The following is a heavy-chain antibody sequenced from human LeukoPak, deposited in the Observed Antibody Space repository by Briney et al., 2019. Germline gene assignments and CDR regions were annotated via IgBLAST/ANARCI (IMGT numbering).Heavy chain of an antibody. CDR1: GFLFSNHW. CDR3: ARVDKKFQDSGYRSFDA. V-gene: IGHV3-7*01. CDR2: IKYDLSEK. Sequence: GGSLRFSCAASGFLFSNHWMGWVRQAPGKAPDCVAHIKYDLSEKWYVDSVKGRFTIYRDNVRNSVYLQMNRLRAEDTAIYYCARVDKKFQDSGYRSFDAWGQGILVTVSS. D-gene: IGHD5-12*01. J-gene: IGHJ4*02.